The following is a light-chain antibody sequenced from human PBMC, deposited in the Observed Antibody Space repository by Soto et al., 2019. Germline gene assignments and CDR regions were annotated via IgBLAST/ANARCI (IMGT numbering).Light chain of an antibody. V-gene: IGLV2-8*01. CDR2: EVN. J-gene: IGLJ1*01. Sequence: QSVLTQPPSASGSPGQSVTISCTGTSSDVGGYNYVSWYQQHPGKAPKLMIYEVNKRPSGVPDRFSGSKSGNTASLTVSGLHAEDEADYYCSSPADSKRVFGTGTKVTV. CDR1: SSDVGGYNY. CDR3: SSPADSKRV.